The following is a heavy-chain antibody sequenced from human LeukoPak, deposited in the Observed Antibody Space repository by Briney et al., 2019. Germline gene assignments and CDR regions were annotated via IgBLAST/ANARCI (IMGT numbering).Heavy chain of an antibody. V-gene: IGHV4-61*05. CDR2: IHYSGST. J-gene: IGHJ4*02. Sequence: SGTLSLTCTASGGSISSSTYYWTWIRQPPGKGLEWIGYIHYSGSTNYNPSLKSRVTISVDTSKNQFSLKLSSVTAADTAVYYCARGKMYYYDSSGHYYWGQGTLVTVSS. CDR1: GGSISSSTYY. D-gene: IGHD3-22*01. CDR3: ARGKMYYYDSSGHYY.